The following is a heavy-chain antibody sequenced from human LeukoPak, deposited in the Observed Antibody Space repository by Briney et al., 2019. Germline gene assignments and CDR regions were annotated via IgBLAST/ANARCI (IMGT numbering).Heavy chain of an antibody. CDR1: GFTFSTYT. Sequence: GGSLRLSCAASGFTFSTYTMSWVRQAPGRGLEWISYISSSGTTIYYADSVKGRFTISRDNSKNTLYLQMNSLRAEDTAVYYCAKRGNGDRPGASRYFDYWGQGTLVTVSS. V-gene: IGHV3-23*01. J-gene: IGHJ4*02. CDR2: ISSSGTTI. D-gene: IGHD4-17*01. CDR3: AKRGNGDRPGASRYFDY.